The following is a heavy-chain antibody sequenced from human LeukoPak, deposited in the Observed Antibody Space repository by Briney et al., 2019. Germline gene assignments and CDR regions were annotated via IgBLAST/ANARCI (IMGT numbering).Heavy chain of an antibody. D-gene: IGHD3-3*01. Sequence: GGSLRLSCAASGFTFSSYWMSWVRQAPGKGLEWVANIKQDGSEKYYVDSVKGRFTISRDNAKNSLYLQMTSLRAEDTAVYYCARDNRGDDFWSGYRYWYFDLWGRGTLVTVSS. CDR1: GFTFSSYW. V-gene: IGHV3-7*01. CDR2: IKQDGSEK. J-gene: IGHJ2*01. CDR3: ARDNRGDDFWSGYRYWYFDL.